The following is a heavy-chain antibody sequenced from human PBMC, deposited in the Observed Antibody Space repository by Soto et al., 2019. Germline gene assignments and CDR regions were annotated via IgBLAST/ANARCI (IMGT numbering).Heavy chain of an antibody. D-gene: IGHD2-2*01. J-gene: IGHJ4*02. V-gene: IGHV1-58*02. Sequence: ASVKVSCKASGFTFTSSAMQWVRQARGQRLEWIGWIVVGSGNTNYAQKFQEGVTITRDMSTSTAYMELSSLRSEDTAVYYCARSGISTSCYDYWGQGTLVTVSS. CDR1: GFTFTSSA. CDR2: IVVGSGNT. CDR3: ARSGISTSCYDY.